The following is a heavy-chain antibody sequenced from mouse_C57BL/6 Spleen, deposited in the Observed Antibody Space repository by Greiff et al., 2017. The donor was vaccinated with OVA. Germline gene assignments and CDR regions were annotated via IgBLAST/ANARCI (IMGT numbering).Heavy chain of an antibody. V-gene: IGHV1-7*01. CDR1: GYTFTSYW. CDR3: ARSEGLGNYVFDY. CDR2: INPSSGYT. Sequence: QVQLKQSGAELAKPGASVKLSCKASGYTFTSYWMHWVKQRPGQGLEWIGYINPSSGYTKYNQKFKDKATLTADKSSSTAYRQLSSLTYEDSAVYYCARSEGLGNYVFDYWGQGTTLTVSS. J-gene: IGHJ2*01. D-gene: IGHD2-1*01.